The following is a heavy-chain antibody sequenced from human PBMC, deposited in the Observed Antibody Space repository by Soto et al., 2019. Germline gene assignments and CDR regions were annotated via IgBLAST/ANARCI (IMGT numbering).Heavy chain of an antibody. CDR1: GGSFSGYY. CDR2: INHSGST. D-gene: IGHD3-3*01. CDR3: ARGGSAACRLFGPLHYYYTDV. V-gene: IGHV4-34*01. Sequence: PSETLSLTCAVYGGSFSGYYWSWIRQPPGKGLEWIGEINHSGSTNYNPSLKSRVTISVDTSKNQFSLKLSSVTAADTAVYYCARGGSAACRLFGPLHYYYTDVCGQGTTITVSS. J-gene: IGHJ6*02.